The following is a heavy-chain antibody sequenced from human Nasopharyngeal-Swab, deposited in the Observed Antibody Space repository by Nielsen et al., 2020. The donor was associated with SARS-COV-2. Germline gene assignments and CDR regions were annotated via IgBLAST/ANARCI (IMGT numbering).Heavy chain of an antibody. D-gene: IGHD1-1*01. CDR3: ARDSPWQELDY. J-gene: IGHJ4*02. Sequence: GESLKISCAASGFIFSIYWMHWVRQPPGKGLVWVSGISSDESTTTYADSVKGRFTISRDNTKNTLYLQMNSLRAEDTAVYYCARDSPWQELDYWGQGTLVTVSS. CDR1: GFIFSIYW. CDR2: ISSDESTT. V-gene: IGHV3-74*01.